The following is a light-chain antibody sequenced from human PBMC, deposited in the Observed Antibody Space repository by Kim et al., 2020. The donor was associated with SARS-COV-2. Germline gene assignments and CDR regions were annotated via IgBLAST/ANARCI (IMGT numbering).Light chain of an antibody. CDR1: QLGYKY. V-gene: IGLV3-1*01. CDR3: QTWDSTTVF. Sequence: SYELTQPPSVSVSPGQTASITRSGNQLGYKYARWYQQKPGQSPVLVIYQDTKRPSGIPVRFSGSNSGNTATLTISGTQAMDEADYYCQTWDSTTVFFGGGTQLTVL. J-gene: IGLJ2*01. CDR2: QDT.